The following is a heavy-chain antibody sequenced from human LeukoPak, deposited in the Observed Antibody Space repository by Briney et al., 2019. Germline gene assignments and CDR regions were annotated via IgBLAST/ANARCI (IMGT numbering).Heavy chain of an antibody. CDR1: GFAFISYW. CDR2: INGYGSST. Sequence: GGSLRLSCAASGFAFISYWMHWVRQAPGKGLVWVSRINGYGSSTDFADSVKGRFTISRDNAKNTLYLQMNSLRAEDTAVYYCARDAPGNTALDYWGQGTLVTVSS. CDR3: ARDAPGNTALDY. J-gene: IGHJ4*02. V-gene: IGHV3-74*01. D-gene: IGHD5-18*01.